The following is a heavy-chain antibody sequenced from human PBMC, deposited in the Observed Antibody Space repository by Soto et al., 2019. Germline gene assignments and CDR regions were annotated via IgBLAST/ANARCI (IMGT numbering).Heavy chain of an antibody. CDR1: GGYINSGGFY. CDR3: ARGGIAGHGFDP. D-gene: IGHD6-13*01. J-gene: IGHJ5*02. Sequence: QVQLQESGPGLLKPSQTLSLTCNVSGGYINSGGFYWSWIRQHPGKGLEWIGYIFHSGSTLYNPSLNRRVTLSADTSKNQLALNLRSVTVADTAVYYCARGGIAGHGFDPWGQGTLVTVSS. CDR2: IFHSGST. V-gene: IGHV4-31*03.